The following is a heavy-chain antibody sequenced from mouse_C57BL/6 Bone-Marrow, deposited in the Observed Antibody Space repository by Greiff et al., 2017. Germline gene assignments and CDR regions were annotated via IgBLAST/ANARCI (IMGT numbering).Heavy chain of an antibody. J-gene: IGHJ2*01. CDR2: IYPRSGNT. Sequence: QVQLQQSGAELARPGASVKLSCKASGYTFTSYGISWVKQRTGQGLEWIGEIYPRSGNTYYNEKFKGKATLTADKSSSTAYMELRSLTSEDSAVYYCARVYDYGSSDYFDYWGQGTTLTVSS. V-gene: IGHV1-81*01. CDR1: GYTFTSYG. CDR3: ARVYDYGSSDYFDY. D-gene: IGHD1-1*01.